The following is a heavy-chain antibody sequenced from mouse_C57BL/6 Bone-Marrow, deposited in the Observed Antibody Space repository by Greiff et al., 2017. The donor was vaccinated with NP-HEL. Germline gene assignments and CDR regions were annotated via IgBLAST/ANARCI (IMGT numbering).Heavy chain of an antibody. D-gene: IGHD3-2*02. CDR3: AKGYSSGYVWFAY. Sequence: VKLQQPGAELVKPGASVKLSCKASGYTFTSYWMHWVKQRPGQGLEWIGMIHPNSGSTNYNEKFKSKATLTVDKSSSTAYMQLSSLTSEDSAVYYCAKGYSSGYVWFAYWGQGTLVTVSA. CDR1: GYTFTSYW. V-gene: IGHV1-64*01. J-gene: IGHJ3*01. CDR2: IHPNSGST.